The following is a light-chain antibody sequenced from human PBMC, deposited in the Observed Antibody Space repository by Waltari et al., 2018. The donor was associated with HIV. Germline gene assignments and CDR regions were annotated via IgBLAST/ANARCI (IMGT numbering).Light chain of an antibody. CDR2: EDN. Sequence: NFILTQPHSVSESPRKTVTIPCTRSSGSIATNYVQWYQLRPGTSPTVLYEDNQRPSVVPDRFSGSIDSASNSASLTISGLKTEDEADYYCQSYDNTDVVFGGGTKLTVL. V-gene: IGLV6-57*01. CDR3: QSYDNTDVV. CDR1: SGSIATNY. J-gene: IGLJ2*01.